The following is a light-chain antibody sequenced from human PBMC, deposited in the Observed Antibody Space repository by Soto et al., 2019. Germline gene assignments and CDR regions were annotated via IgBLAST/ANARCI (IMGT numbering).Light chain of an antibody. CDR1: SSDVGTYTL. J-gene: IGLJ1*01. CDR2: EVN. Sequence: QSVLTQPASVSGSPGQSITISCTGTSSDVGTYTLVSWYQQHPGKAPKLVIYEVNKRPAGVSKRFSGSKSGDTASLTISGLQAEDEADYYCSSYAGAITFSGFGTGTKVTVL. CDR3: SSYAGAITFSG. V-gene: IGLV2-23*02.